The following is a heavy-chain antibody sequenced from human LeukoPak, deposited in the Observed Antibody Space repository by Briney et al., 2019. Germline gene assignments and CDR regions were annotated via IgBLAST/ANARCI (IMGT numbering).Heavy chain of an antibody. CDR1: GFTFSSYA. J-gene: IGHJ4*02. Sequence: GGSLRLSCAASGFTFSSYAMHWVRQAPGKGLEWVAVISYDGSNKYYADSVKGRFTISRDNSKNTLYLQMNSLRAEDTAVYYCARERIQLWLGYFDYWGQGTLVTVSP. V-gene: IGHV3-30*04. CDR3: ARERIQLWLGYFDY. D-gene: IGHD5-18*01. CDR2: ISYDGSNK.